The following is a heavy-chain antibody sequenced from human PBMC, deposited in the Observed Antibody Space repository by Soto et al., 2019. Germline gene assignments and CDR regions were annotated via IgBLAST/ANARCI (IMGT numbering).Heavy chain of an antibody. D-gene: IGHD6-19*01. V-gene: IGHV2-5*01. CDR1: GFSGITILVC. Sequence: SGPTLVNPTQTLTLTFTFSGFSGITILVCGGWIRHPPGKALEWLALIYWNDDKRYSPSLKSRLTITKDTSKNQVVLTMTNMDPVDTATYYCAHTPSGIAVAGTEVWFDPWGQGTLVTVSS. CDR2: IYWNDDK. CDR3: AHTPSGIAVAGTEVWFDP. J-gene: IGHJ5*02.